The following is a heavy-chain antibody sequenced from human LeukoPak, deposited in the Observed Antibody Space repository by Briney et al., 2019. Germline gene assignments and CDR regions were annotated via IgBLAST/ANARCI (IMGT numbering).Heavy chain of an antibody. Sequence: PSETLSLTCTVSGGSISSYYWSWIRQPPGKGLEWIGYIYYSGSTNYNPSLKSRVTISVDTSKNQFSLKLSSVTAADTAVYYCARLYGDYYYYGMDVWGQGTTVTVSS. CDR2: IYYSGST. D-gene: IGHD3-16*02. CDR3: ARLYGDYYYYGMDV. CDR1: GGSISSYY. V-gene: IGHV4-59*01. J-gene: IGHJ6*02.